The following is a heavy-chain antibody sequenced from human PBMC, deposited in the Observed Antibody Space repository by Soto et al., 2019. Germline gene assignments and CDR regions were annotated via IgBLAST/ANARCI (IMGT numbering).Heavy chain of an antibody. CDR1: GFTFSSYW. Sequence: GGSLRLSCAASGFTFSSYWVTWVRQAPGKGLEWVANINQDGSEKCYMDSMKGRFTISRDNTNNSLYLQMNSLRAEDTAVYYCARSNGDYGDYWSQGTLVTVSS. J-gene: IGHJ4*02. CDR3: ARSNGDYGDY. D-gene: IGHD4-17*01. V-gene: IGHV3-7*01. CDR2: INQDGSEK.